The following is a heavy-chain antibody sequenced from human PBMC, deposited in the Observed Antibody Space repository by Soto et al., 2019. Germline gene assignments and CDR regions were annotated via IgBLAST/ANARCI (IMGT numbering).Heavy chain of an antibody. D-gene: IGHD1-26*01. CDR3: ATDKYGAGRVGVHS. J-gene: IGHJ5*02. CDR2: IVPLLRIT. V-gene: IGHV1-69*08. Sequence: QVQLVQSGAEVKKPGASLRVSCETSGDTSTIYTITWVRQAPGQGLQWMGRIVPLLRITNYAQEFLGRLTITADSSTSSAHIELTSLTSEDTAVYYCATDKYGAGRVGVHSWGQGTLVIVSS. CDR1: GDTSTIYT.